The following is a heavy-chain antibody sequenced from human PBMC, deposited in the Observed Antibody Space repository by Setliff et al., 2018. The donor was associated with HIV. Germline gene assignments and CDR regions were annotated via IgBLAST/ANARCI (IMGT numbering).Heavy chain of an antibody. CDR3: ARVDSNYEKFDC. Sequence: GGSLRLSCAASGFTFRSHWMSWVRQAPGKGLEWVANIKQGGTENYSVDSVKGRFTISRDDAKNSLFLQMNSLRAEDTAMYYCARVDSNYEKFDCWGQGSLVTVSS. J-gene: IGHJ4*02. CDR1: GFTFRSHW. D-gene: IGHD4-4*01. CDR2: IKQGGTEN. V-gene: IGHV3-7*03.